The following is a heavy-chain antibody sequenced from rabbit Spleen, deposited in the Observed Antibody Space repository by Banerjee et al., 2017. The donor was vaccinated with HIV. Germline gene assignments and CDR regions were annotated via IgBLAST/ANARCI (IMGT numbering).Heavy chain of an antibody. Sequence: QSLEESGGDLVKPGASLTLTCTASGVSFSSSSYMCWVRQAPGKGLEWIACIDTGSSGFTYFATWAKGRFTISRTSSTTVTLQMTSLTAADTATYFCARDLTGVIGWNFKLWGQGTLVTVS. CDR2: IDTGSSGFT. V-gene: IGHV1S40*01. CDR1: GVSFSSSSY. CDR3: ARDLTGVIGWNFKL. D-gene: IGHD1-1*01. J-gene: IGHJ4*01.